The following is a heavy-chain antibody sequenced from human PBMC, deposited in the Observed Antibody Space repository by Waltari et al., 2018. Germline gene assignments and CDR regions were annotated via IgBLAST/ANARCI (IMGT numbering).Heavy chain of an antibody. J-gene: IGHJ4*02. CDR2: IYHSGST. D-gene: IGHD2-15*01. CDR3: ARVLAATHLFDY. Sequence: VQLQESGPGLVEPSETLFLTCPVSGYSISRGHCWGWVRQPPGTGLEWIVSIYHSGSTYYNPSLKSRVTISVDTAKNKFSLKLSSVTAADTAVYYCARVLAATHLFDYWGQGTLVTVSA. V-gene: IGHV4-38-2*02. CDR1: GYSISRGHC.